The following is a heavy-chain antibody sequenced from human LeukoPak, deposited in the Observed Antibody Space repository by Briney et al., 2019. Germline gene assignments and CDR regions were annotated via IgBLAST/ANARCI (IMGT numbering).Heavy chain of an antibody. CDR3: ARKDGDY. CDR1: GVSISSYH. J-gene: IGHJ4*02. V-gene: IGHV4-59*01. Sequence: SETLSLACTVSGVSISSYHWSWIRQPPVKGLEWIGYIYNSGSTNYNPSLKSRVTISVDTSKNQVSLKLSSVTAADTAVYYCARKDGDYWGQGILVTVSS. D-gene: IGHD2-15*01. CDR2: IYNSGST.